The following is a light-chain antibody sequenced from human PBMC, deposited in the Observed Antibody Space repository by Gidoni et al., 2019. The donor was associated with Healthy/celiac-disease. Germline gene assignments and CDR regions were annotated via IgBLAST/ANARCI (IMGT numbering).Light chain of an antibody. Sequence: PGERVTLSCRASPSVSSSYLTWYQQKPGQAPRLLIYGASTRATSIPARFSGSGSGTDFTLTISSLQPEDFAVYYCQQDDNLPPTFGQGTKVEIK. V-gene: IGKV3D-7*01. CDR1: PSVSSSY. CDR3: QQDDNLPPT. J-gene: IGKJ1*01. CDR2: GAS.